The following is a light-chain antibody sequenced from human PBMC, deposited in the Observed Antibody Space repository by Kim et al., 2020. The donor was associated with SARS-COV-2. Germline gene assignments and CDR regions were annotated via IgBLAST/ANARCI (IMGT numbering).Light chain of an antibody. V-gene: IGKV3-15*01. Sequence: VSPGGRVTLSCRASQRVTNKLAWYQQKPGQSPRLLFYGAFSRATGVPARFTGSGSGTEFTLTISDLQSEDFAVYFCQQYDNWPLTFGGGTKVDIK. CDR2: GAF. J-gene: IGKJ4*01. CDR3: QQYDNWPLT. CDR1: QRVTNK.